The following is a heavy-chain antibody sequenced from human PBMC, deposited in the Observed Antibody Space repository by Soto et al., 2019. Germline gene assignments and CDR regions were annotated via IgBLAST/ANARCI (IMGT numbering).Heavy chain of an antibody. CDR3: ARGRGRDGYRHPPGFDY. D-gene: IGHD3-16*01. CDR2: INHSGST. CDR1: GGSFSCYY. Sequence: PSETLSLTCAVYGGSFSCYYWSWIRQPPGKGLEWIGEINHSGSTNYNPSLKSRVTISVDTSKNQFSLKLSSVTAADTAVYYCARGRGRDGYRHPPGFDYWGQGTLVTVS. V-gene: IGHV4-34*01. J-gene: IGHJ4*02.